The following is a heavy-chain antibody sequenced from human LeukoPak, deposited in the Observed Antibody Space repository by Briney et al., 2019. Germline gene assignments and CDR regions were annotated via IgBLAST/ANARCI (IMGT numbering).Heavy chain of an antibody. J-gene: IGHJ4*02. CDR1: GFIFSSYA. Sequence: GSLRLSCAASGFIFSSYAMSWVRQAPGKGLEWVSAISGSGGSTYYADSVKGRFTISRDNSKNTLYLQMNSLRAEDTAVYYCASGPNGMATILYWGQGALVTVSS. CDR3: ASGPNGMATILY. CDR2: ISGSGGST. D-gene: IGHD5-24*01. V-gene: IGHV3-23*01.